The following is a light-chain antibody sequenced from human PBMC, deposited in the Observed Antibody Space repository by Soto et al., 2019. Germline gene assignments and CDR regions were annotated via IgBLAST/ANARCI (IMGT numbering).Light chain of an antibody. CDR1: QSGRTY. CDR2: DAA. Sequence: EVVMTQSPATLSVSPGERATLSCRASQSGRTYVCWYQQKAGQAPKLLIYDAAHRATGIPARFSGSGSGTDFTLTISSLEPEDFAVYFCQQRINWRSTVGGGTKLDIK. CDR3: QQRINWRST. J-gene: IGKJ4*01. V-gene: IGKV3-11*01.